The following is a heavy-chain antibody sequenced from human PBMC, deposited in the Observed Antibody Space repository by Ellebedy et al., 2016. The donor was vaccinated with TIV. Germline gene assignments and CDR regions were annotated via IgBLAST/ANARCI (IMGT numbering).Heavy chain of an antibody. V-gene: IGHV3-23*01. CDR2: ISGSGGST. CDR3: ARDPGGGGDFGDNWFDP. CDR1: GFTFSSYA. J-gene: IGHJ5*02. Sequence: LSLTCAASGFTFSSYAMHWIRQAPGKGLEWVSAISGSGGSTYYADSVKGRFTTSRDTPKNTLYLQMNSLRVEDTAVYYCARDPGGGGDFGDNWFDPWGQGTRVTVSS. D-gene: IGHD4-17*01.